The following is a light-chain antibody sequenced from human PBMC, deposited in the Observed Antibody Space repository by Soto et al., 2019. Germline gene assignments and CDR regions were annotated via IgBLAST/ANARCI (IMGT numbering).Light chain of an antibody. J-gene: IGKJ3*01. CDR3: HQFGSSPLDT. V-gene: IGKV3-20*01. Sequence: EIVLTQSPGTLSLSPGERATLSCRASQTISSSVLAWYQQKPGQAPTLLIYRASRRAPGIPDRFSGSGSWTDFTLTVSRLEPEDFAVYCCHQFGSSPLDTFGAGTKVEIK. CDR1: QTISSSV. CDR2: RAS.